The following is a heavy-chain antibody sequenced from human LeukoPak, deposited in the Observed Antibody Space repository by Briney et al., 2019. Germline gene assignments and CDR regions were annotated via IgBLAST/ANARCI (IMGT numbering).Heavy chain of an antibody. J-gene: IGHJ4*02. V-gene: IGHV3-23*01. D-gene: IGHD2-15*01. CDR2: ISGSGGST. CDR3: AKVSVIVVVVAANDY. Sequence: GGSLRLSCAASGFTFSSYAMGWVRQAPGKGLEWVSAISGSGGSTYYADSVKGRFTISRDNSKNTLYLQMNSLRAEDTAVYYCAKVSVIVVVVAANDYWGQGTLVTVSS. CDR1: GFTFSSYA.